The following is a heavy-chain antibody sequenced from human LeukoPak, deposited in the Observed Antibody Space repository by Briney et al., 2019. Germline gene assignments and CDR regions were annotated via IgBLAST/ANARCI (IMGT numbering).Heavy chain of an antibody. Sequence: SVTVSCTASGGTFSSYAISWVRQAPGQGLEWMGRIIPILGIANYAQKFQGRVTITADKSTSTAYMELSSLRSEDTAVYYCARDDYGDYVGFDYWGQGTLVTVSS. CDR1: GGTFSSYA. CDR2: IIPILGIA. V-gene: IGHV1-69*04. D-gene: IGHD4-17*01. CDR3: ARDDYGDYVGFDY. J-gene: IGHJ4*02.